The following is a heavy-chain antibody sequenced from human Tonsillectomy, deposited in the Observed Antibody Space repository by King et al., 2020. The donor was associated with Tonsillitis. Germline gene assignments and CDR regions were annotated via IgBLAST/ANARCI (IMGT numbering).Heavy chain of an antibody. V-gene: IGHV1-46*03. J-gene: IGHJ6*02. CDR3: ARDWTRYSNSWLTNYSSYYAMVA. CDR2: INPSTDST. CDR1: GYTFINYF. Sequence: HVQLVESGAEVKKPGASVKVSCKASGYTFINYFVHWVRQAPGQGLEWMGIINPSTDSTSYAQKFQGRVTMTRDTSTSTFYMELSSLRSEDTAVYYCARDWTRYSNSWLTNYSSYYAMVAWGQGTTVPVSS. D-gene: IGHD6-13*01.